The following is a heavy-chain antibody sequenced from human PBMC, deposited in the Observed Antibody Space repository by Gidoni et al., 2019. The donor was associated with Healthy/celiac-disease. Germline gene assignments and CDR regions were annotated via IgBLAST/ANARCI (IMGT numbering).Heavy chain of an antibody. CDR1: GFTFSSYA. CDR3: AKVTYPIVGASDPLNDY. Sequence: EVQLLESGGGLVQPGGSLRLSCAASGFTFSSYAMSWVRQAPGKGLEWVSAISGSGGSTYYADSVKGRFTISRDNSKNTLYLQMNSLRAEDTAVYYCAKVTYPIVGASDPLNDYWGQGTLVTVSS. CDR2: ISGSGGST. D-gene: IGHD1-26*01. J-gene: IGHJ4*02. V-gene: IGHV3-23*01.